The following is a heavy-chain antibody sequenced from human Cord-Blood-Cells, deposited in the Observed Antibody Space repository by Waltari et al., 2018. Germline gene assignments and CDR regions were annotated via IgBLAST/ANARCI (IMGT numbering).Heavy chain of an antibody. Sequence: QVQLVQSGAEVKKPGASVKVSCKAYGYNFTSYGISWVRQAPGQGLEWRGWIIAYNGNTNYAQRLQGRGTITTSTSTRTAYMEGRSLRSDDTAVYYCARDGPNECRSNKRGTVDYWGQGTLVTVSS. D-gene: IGHD3-16*01. CDR1: GYNFTSYG. V-gene: IGHV1-18*01. CDR3: ARDGPNECRSNKRGTVDY. CDR2: IIAYNGNT. J-gene: IGHJ4*02.